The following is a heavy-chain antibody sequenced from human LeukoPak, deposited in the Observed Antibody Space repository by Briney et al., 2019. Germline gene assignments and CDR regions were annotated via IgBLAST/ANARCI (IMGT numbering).Heavy chain of an antibody. CDR3: ARDRGHDFTYYFDY. V-gene: IGHV3-21*05. J-gene: IGHJ4*02. D-gene: IGHD3-3*01. Sequence: GGSLRLSCAASGFTFSSYWMHWVRQAPGKGLEWVSYISSSSSYTNYADSVKGRFTISRDNAKNSLYLQMNSLRAEDTAVYYCARDRGHDFTYYFDYWGQGTLVTVSS. CDR1: GFTFSSYW. CDR2: ISSSSSYT.